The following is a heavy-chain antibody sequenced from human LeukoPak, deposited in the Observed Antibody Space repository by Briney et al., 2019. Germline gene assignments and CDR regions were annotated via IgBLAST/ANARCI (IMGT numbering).Heavy chain of an antibody. CDR2: INSGGSST. CDR3: AREGGYYDSSGYAPNSDY. CDR1: GFTFSSYW. D-gene: IGHD3-22*01. V-gene: IGHV3-74*01. Sequence: VGSLRLSCAASGFTFSSYWMHWVRQAPGKGLVWVSRINSGGSSTTYADSVKGRFTISRDNAKNTLNLQMNSLRVEDTAVYYCAREGGYYDSSGYAPNSDYWGQGTLVTVSS. J-gene: IGHJ4*02.